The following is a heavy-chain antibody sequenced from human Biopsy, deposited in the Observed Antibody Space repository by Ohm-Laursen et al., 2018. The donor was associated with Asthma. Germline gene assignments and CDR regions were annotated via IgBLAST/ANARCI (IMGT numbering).Heavy chain of an antibody. V-gene: IGHV3-53*01. CDR3: ARGDSSGWSHYYFDY. D-gene: IGHD6-19*01. J-gene: IGHJ4*02. Sequence: FRLSCAASGFTVSRDHMFWVRQAPGKGLEWVSVIYSGGTSHTADSVRGRFTISRDFSKNTLHLQMHSLRVEDTAVYYCARGDSSGWSHYYFDYWGQGTLVTVSS. CDR2: IYSGGTS. CDR1: GFTVSRDH.